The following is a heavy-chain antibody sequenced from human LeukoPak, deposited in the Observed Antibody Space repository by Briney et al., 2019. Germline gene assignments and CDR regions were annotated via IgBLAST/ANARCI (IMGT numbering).Heavy chain of an antibody. CDR3: ARQTAMGRSGDY. V-gene: IGHV5-51*01. CDR2: IAPSDSDT. D-gene: IGHD5-18*01. Sequence: GESLKISCKASGYSFTSFWIGWVRQMPGKGLEWMGIIAPSDSDTRYTPSFQGQVTISADKSLSTAYLQWDSLKASDAATYYCARQTAMGRSGDYWGQGTLVTVSS. CDR1: GYSFTSFW. J-gene: IGHJ4*02.